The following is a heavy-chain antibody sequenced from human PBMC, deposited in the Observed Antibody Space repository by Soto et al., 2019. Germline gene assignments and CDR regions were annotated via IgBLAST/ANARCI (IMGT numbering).Heavy chain of an antibody. CDR3: AKDSSSSWKAEYFQH. D-gene: IGHD6-13*01. CDR1: GFTFDDYA. Sequence: EVQLVESGGGLVQPGRSLRLSCAASGFTFDDYAMHWVRQAPGKGLEWVSGISWNSGSIGYADSVKGRFTISRDNAKNSLYLQMNSLRAEDTALYYCAKDSSSSWKAEYFQHWGQGTLVTVSS. CDR2: ISWNSGSI. J-gene: IGHJ1*01. V-gene: IGHV3-9*01.